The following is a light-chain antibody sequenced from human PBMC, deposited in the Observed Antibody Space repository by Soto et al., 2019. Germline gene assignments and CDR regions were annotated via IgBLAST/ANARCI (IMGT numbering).Light chain of an antibody. CDR3: QQYGDWPLT. CDR2: GVS. J-gene: IGKJ4*01. Sequence: EIMMTQSPVTLSASPGERATLHCRASQSVRSTYLAWYQQKPGQAPRLLIFGVSNRAAGIPARFSGSGSGTEFTLTISSLQSEDFAVYYCQQYGDWPLTFGGGTKVDI. CDR1: QSVRSTY. V-gene: IGKV3-15*01.